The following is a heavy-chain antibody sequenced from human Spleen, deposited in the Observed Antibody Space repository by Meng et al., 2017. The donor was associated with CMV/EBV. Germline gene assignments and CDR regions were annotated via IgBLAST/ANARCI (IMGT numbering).Heavy chain of an antibody. J-gene: IGHJ6*02. Sequence: SVKVSCKASGGTFSSYTISWVRQAPGQGLEWMGRIIPILGVANYAQKFQGRVTITADKSTSTAYMELSSLRSEDTAVYYCARATENYYYGMDVWGQGTMVTVSS. CDR1: GGTFSSYT. CDR3: ARATENYYYGMDV. D-gene: IGHD1-14*01. CDR2: IIPILGVA. V-gene: IGHV1-69*02.